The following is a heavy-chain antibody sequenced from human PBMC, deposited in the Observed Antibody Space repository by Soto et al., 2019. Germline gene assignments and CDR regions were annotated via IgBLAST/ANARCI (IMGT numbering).Heavy chain of an antibody. J-gene: IGHJ4*02. V-gene: IGHV4-4*02. CDR2: IYHSGST. D-gene: IGHD6-19*01. CDR1: GGSISSSNW. Sequence: PSETLSLTCAVSGGSISSSNWWSWVRQPPGKGLEWIGEIYHSGSTNYNPSLTSRVTISVDKSKNQFSLKLSSVTAADTAVYYCARSIAVAGTLYYFDYWGQGTLGTVSS. CDR3: ARSIAVAGTLYYFDY.